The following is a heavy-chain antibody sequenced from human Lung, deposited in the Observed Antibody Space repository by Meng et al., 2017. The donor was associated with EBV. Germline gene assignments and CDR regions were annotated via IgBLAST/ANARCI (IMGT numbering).Heavy chain of an antibody. Sequence: QVQLVQSGAEVKKPGASVKVACKASGYTFTGYYMHWLRQAPGQGLEWVGRITPSSGGTTYAQKFQGRVTMIRDTSISTAYMELSSLRSDDAAIYYCVRANLGSADYWGQGTLVTVAS. V-gene: IGHV1-2*06. CDR1: GYTFTGYY. D-gene: IGHD7-27*01. J-gene: IGHJ4*02. CDR3: VRANLGSADY. CDR2: ITPSSGGT.